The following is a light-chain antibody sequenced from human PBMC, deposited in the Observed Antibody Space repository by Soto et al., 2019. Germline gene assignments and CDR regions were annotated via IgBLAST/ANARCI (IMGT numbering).Light chain of an antibody. CDR1: SSALGAYIY. CDR2: EVN. CDR3: SSYSDSDTKV. J-gene: IGLJ1*01. Sequence: QSVLTQPASVSGSPGQSITISCGGTSSALGAYIYVSWYQQYPGKAPKLIIYEVNNRPSGVSGRFSGSKSDTTAYLTISGLQAEDEADYYCSSYSDSDTKVFGTGTKVTVL. V-gene: IGLV2-14*03.